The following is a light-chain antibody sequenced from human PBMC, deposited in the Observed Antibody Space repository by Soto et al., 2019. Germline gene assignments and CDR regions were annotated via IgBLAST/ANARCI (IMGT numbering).Light chain of an antibody. Sequence: QLVLTQPASVSGSPGQSITISCTGTSRDVGGYNYVSWHQQHPGKAPKVIITEVSNRPSGVSNRFSGSKSGNTASLTISGLQAEDEADYYCSSYVHYNTFVIFGGGTKLTVL. CDR3: SSYVHYNTFVI. J-gene: IGLJ2*01. CDR1: SRDVGGYNY. CDR2: EVS. V-gene: IGLV2-14*01.